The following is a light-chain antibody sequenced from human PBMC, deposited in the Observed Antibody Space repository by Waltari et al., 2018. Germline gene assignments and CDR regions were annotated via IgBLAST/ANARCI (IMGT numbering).Light chain of an antibody. V-gene: IGLV2-23*02. CDR2: GVT. Sequence: SALTQPASLSGSLGQAITISCTGTTSDIGTHSPVSWYQQHPGRAPTLITYGVTNRPSGVSSRFSGSKSGNTASLTISGLQAEDEADYYCCSYAVTNTYVFGTGTKVTVL. J-gene: IGLJ1*01. CDR3: CSYAVTNTYV. CDR1: TSDIGTHSP.